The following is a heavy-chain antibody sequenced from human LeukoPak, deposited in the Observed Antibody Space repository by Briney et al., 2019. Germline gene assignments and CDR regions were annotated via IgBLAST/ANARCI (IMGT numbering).Heavy chain of an antibody. V-gene: IGHV4-39*07. CDR1: GGSISSSSYY. D-gene: IGHD6-13*01. CDR2: IYYSGST. Sequence: SETLSLTCTVSGGSISSSSYYWGWIRQPPGKGLEWIGSIYYSGSTYYNPSLKSRVTISVDTSKNQFSLKLSSVTAADTAVYYCAATAGTRDNWFDPWGQGTLVTASS. CDR3: AATAGTRDNWFDP. J-gene: IGHJ5*02.